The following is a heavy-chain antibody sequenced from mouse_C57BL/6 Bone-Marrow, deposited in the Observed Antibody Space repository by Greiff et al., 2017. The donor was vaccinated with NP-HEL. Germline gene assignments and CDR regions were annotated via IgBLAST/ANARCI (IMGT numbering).Heavy chain of an antibody. CDR2: IDPSDSET. J-gene: IGHJ2*01. CDR3: ARSYYGSSD. Sequence: QVQLQQSGAELVRPGSSVKLSCKASGYTFTSYWMHWVKQRPIQGLEWIGNIDPSDSETHYNQKFKDKATLTVDKSSSTAYMQLSSLTSEDSAVYYCARSYYGSSDWGQGTTLTVSS. V-gene: IGHV1-52*01. CDR1: GYTFTSYW. D-gene: IGHD1-1*01.